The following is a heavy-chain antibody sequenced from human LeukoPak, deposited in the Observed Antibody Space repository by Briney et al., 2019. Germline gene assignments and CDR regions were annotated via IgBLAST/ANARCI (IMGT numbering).Heavy chain of an antibody. Sequence: SVKVSCKASGGTFSSYAISWVRQAPGQGLEWMGRIIPILGIANYAQKFQGRVTITADKSTSAAYMELSSLRSEDTAVYYCARDGEGWPLRYSYYYGMDVWGQGTTVTVSS. CDR3: ARDGEGWPLRYSYYYGMDV. J-gene: IGHJ6*02. CDR2: IIPILGIA. D-gene: IGHD3-9*01. V-gene: IGHV1-69*04. CDR1: GGTFSSYA.